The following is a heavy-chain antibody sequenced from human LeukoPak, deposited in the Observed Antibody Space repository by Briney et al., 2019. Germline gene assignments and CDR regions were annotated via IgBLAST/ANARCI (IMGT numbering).Heavy chain of an antibody. CDR1: GFTFSDYY. CDR3: AGSSGWRPHDAFDI. V-gene: IGHV3-11*01. J-gene: IGHJ3*02. D-gene: IGHD6-19*01. Sequence: PGGSLRLSCAASGFTFSDYYMSWVRQAPGKGLEWVSYISSSGSTIYYADSVKGRFTISRDNAKNSLYLQMNSLRAEDTAVYYCAGSSGWRPHDAFDIWGQGTMVTVSS. CDR2: ISSSGSTI.